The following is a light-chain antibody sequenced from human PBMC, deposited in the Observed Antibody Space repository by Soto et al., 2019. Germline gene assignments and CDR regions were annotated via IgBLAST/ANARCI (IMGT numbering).Light chain of an antibody. CDR3: AAWDDSLNGVL. V-gene: IGLV1-44*01. J-gene: IGLJ2*01. Sequence: QSVLTQPPSASGTPGQRVTMSCSGTNSNIGSNSVNWYQHLPGTAPKLLIYTNTERPSGVPDRFSGSKSGTSASLAISGLQSDDEADYYCAAWDDSLNGVLFGGGTKVTVL. CDR2: TNT. CDR1: NSNIGSNS.